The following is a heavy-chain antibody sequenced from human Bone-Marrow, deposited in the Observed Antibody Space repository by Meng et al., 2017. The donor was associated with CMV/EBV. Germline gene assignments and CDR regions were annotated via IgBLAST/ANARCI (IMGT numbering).Heavy chain of an antibody. CDR2: INHSGST. J-gene: IGHJ4*02. D-gene: IGHD6-13*01. Sequence: SETLSLTCAVYGESFTDSWWSWIRQPPGNGLEWIGEINHSGSTNYNPSLKSRVTISVDTSKNQFSLKLSSVTAADTAVYYCARDPGRIAAAGTIYWGQGTLVTVSS. CDR1: GESFTDSW. V-gene: IGHV4-34*01. CDR3: ARDPGRIAAAGTIY.